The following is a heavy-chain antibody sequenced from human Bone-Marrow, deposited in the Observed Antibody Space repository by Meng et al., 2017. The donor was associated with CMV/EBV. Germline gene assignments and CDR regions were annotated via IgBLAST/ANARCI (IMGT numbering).Heavy chain of an antibody. Sequence: SETLSLTCTVSGGSVSSGSYYWSWIRQPPRKGLEWIGYIYYSGSTNYNPSLKSRVTISVDTSKNQFSLKLSSVTAADTAVYYCARDYPEDFWSALDAFDIWGQGTRVTVSS. V-gene: IGHV4-61*01. CDR3: ARDYPEDFWSALDAFDI. CDR2: IYYSGST. D-gene: IGHD3-3*01. CDR1: GGSVSSGSYY. J-gene: IGHJ3*02.